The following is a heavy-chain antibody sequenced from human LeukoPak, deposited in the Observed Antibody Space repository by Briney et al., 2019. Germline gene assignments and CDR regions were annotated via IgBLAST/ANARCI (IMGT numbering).Heavy chain of an antibody. V-gene: IGHV1-18*01. Sequence: GASVKVSCKASGGTFSSYAISWVRQAPGQGLEWMGWISAYNGNTNYAQKLQGRVAMTTDTSTSTAYMELRSLRSDDTAVYYCARVLHSSGWLDPYYYYYMDVWGKGTTVTISS. CDR2: ISAYNGNT. CDR1: GGTFSSYA. CDR3: ARVLHSSGWLDPYYYYYMDV. J-gene: IGHJ6*03. D-gene: IGHD6-19*01.